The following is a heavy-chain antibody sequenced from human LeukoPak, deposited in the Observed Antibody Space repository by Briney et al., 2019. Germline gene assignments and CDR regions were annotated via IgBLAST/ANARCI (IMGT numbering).Heavy chain of an antibody. V-gene: IGHV3-21*01. CDR3: ARDLRRAAALSST. D-gene: IGHD6-13*01. Sequence: PGGSLRLSCAASGFTFSSYSMNWVRQAPGKGLEWVSSISSSSSYIYYADSVKGRFTISRDNAKNSLYLQMNSLRAEDTAVYYCARDLRRAAALSSTWGQGTLVTVSS. J-gene: IGHJ5*02. CDR1: GFTFSSYS. CDR2: ISSSSSYI.